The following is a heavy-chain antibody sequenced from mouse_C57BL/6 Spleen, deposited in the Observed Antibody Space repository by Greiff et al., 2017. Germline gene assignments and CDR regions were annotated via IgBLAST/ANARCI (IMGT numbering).Heavy chain of an antibody. D-gene: IGHD1-1*01. CDR3: ARRRVYGSSPDWYFYV. CDR1: GYTFTSYG. J-gene: IGHJ1*03. Sequence: QVQLQQSGAELARPGASVKLSCKASGYTFTSYGISWVKQRTGQGLEWIGEIYPRSGNTYYNEKFKGKATLTADKSSSTAYMELRSLTSEDSAVNFCARRRVYGSSPDWYFYVWGTGTTVTVSS. CDR2: IYPRSGNT. V-gene: IGHV1-81*01.